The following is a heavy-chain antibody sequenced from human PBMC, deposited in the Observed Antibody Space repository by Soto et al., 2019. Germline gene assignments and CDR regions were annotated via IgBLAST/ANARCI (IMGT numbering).Heavy chain of an antibody. J-gene: IGHJ6*02. D-gene: IGHD5-18*01. CDR1: GGTFSTYT. V-gene: IGHV1-69*02. CDR2: IIPIIGII. Sequence: ASVKVSCKASGGTFSTYTITWVRQAPGQGLEWMGRIIPIIGIINYAQKFQGRVTITADKFTGTAYMELTRLRSDDTAVYYCACIFSGGYNYGFYYYGMDVWGQGTTVTVSS. CDR3: ACIFSGGYNYGFYYYGMDV.